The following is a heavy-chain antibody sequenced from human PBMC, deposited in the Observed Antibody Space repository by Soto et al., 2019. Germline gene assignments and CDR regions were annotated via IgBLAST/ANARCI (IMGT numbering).Heavy chain of an antibody. V-gene: IGHV4-31*03. CDR2: IYYSGST. Sequence: QVQLQESGPGLVKPSQTLSLTCTVSGGSISSGGYYWSWIRQHPGKGLEWIGYIYYSGSTYYNPSLKSRVTISVDTSKNQFSLKLSSVTAADTAVYYCARDRKGVVAGFNWFDPWGQGTLVTVSS. D-gene: IGHD6-19*01. CDR3: ARDRKGVVAGFNWFDP. J-gene: IGHJ5*02. CDR1: GGSISSGGYY.